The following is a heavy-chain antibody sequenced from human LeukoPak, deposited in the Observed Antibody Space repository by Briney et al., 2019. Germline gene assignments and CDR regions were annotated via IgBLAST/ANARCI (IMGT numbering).Heavy chain of an antibody. CDR3: AKAPVGRIREPFFDY. D-gene: IGHD1-14*01. V-gene: IGHV3-23*01. CDR1: GFTFSSYA. CDR2: ISGSGGST. Sequence: GGSLRLSCAASGFTFSSYAMSWVRQDPGKGLEWVSAISGSGGSTYYADSVKGRFTISRDNSKNTLDLQMNSLRAEDTAVYYCAKAPVGRIREPFFDYWVQGTLATVSS. J-gene: IGHJ4*02.